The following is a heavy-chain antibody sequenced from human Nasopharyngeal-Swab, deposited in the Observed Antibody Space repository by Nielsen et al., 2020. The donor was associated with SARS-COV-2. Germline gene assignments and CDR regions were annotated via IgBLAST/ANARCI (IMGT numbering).Heavy chain of an antibody. CDR3: ASQGSGSYYLLYYYYGMDV. D-gene: IGHD1-26*01. V-gene: IGHV4-39*01. CDR2: IYYSGST. J-gene: IGHJ6*02. Sequence: WICQPPGKGLEWIGSIYYSGSTYYNPSLKSRVTISVDTSKNQFSLKLSSVTAADTAVYYCASQGSGSYYLLYYYYGMDVWGQGTTVTVSS.